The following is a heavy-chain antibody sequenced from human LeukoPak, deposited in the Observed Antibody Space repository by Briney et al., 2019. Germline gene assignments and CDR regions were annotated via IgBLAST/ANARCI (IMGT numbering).Heavy chain of an antibody. CDR2: IYHSGST. Sequence: SETLSLTCTVSVYSISFGYCWGWIRQPPGKGLEWIGSIYHSGSTYFSPSLKSRVTISVDTSKNQFSLKLSSVTAADTAVYYCAGYNYDYVWGSFRYDYWGQGTLVTVSS. D-gene: IGHD3-16*02. CDR1: VYSISFGYC. J-gene: IGHJ4*02. V-gene: IGHV4-38-2*02. CDR3: AGYNYDYVWGSFRYDY.